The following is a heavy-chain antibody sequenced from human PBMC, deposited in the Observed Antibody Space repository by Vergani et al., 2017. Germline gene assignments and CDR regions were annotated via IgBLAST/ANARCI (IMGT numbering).Heavy chain of an antibody. CDR2: IRSKATSYAT. J-gene: IGHJ6*02. CDR1: GFTFSGSA. Sequence: EVQLVESGGGLVKPGGSLKLSCAASGFTFSGSAMHWVRQASGKGLEWVGRIRSKATSYATAYAASVKGRFTISRDDSKNTAYLQMNSLKTEDTAVYYCTRPGSYDYYYYYGMDVWGQGTTVTVSS. CDR3: TRPGSYDYYYYYGMDV. V-gene: IGHV3-73*01. D-gene: IGHD3-10*01.